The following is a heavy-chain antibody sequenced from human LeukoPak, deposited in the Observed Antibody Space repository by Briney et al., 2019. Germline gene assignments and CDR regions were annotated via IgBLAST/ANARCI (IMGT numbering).Heavy chain of an antibody. J-gene: IGHJ4*02. CDR2: ISAYNGNR. CDR3: ARLIPQVVVPGAVDY. D-gene: IGHD2-2*01. V-gene: IGHV1-18*01. Sequence: ASVKVSCKASGYTFRSYAISWVRQAPEQGLEWMGWISAYNGNRNYAQKLQGRVTMTTDTSTSTAYMELRSLRSDDTAVYYCARLIPQVVVPGAVDYWGQGTLVTVSS. CDR1: GYTFRSYA.